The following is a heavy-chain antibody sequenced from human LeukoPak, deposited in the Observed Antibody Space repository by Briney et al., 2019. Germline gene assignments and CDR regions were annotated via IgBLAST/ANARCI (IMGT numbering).Heavy chain of an antibody. CDR2: IYYSGST. D-gene: IGHD7-27*01. J-gene: IGHJ4*02. V-gene: IGHV4-39*07. Sequence: PSETLSLTCTVSGGSISSSSYYWGWIRQPPGKGLEWIGSIYYSGSTYYNPSLKSRVTISVDTSKNQFSLKLSSVTAADTAVYYCASVGNLGISENYWGQGTLVTVSS. CDR3: ASVGNLGISENY. CDR1: GGSISSSSYY.